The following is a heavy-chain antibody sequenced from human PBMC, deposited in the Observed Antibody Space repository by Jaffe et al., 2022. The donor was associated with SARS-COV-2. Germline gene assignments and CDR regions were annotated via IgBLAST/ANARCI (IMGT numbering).Heavy chain of an antibody. Sequence: QVQLQESGPGLVKPSQTLSLTCTVSGGSISSGSYYWSWIRQPAGKGLEWIGRIYTSGSTNYNPSLKSRVTISVDTSKNQFSLKLSSVTAADTAVYYCARESPSNLSWVQQQLAYWFDPWGQGTLVTVSS. D-gene: IGHD6-13*01. CDR3: ARESPSNLSWVQQQLAYWFDP. J-gene: IGHJ5*02. CDR1: GGSISSGSYY. CDR2: IYTSGST. V-gene: IGHV4-61*02.